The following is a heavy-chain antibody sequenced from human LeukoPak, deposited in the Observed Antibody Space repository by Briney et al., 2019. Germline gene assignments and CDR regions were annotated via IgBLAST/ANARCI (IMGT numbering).Heavy chain of an antibody. J-gene: IGHJ4*02. CDR1: GGTFSSYA. D-gene: IGHD5-18*01. V-gene: IGHV1-69*01. Sequence: SVKVPCKASGGTFSSYAISWVRQAPGQGLEWMGGIIPIFGTANYAQKFQGRVTITADESTSTAYMELSSLSSEDTAVYYCARGHTAMVTSHFDYWGQGTLVTVSS. CDR3: ARGHTAMVTSHFDY. CDR2: IIPIFGTA.